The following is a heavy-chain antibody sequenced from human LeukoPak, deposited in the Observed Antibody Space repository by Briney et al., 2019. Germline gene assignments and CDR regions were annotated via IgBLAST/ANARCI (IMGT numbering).Heavy chain of an antibody. Sequence: GGSLRLSCAASGFTFTDFYMSWIRQAPGKGLEWVSYISISGTTIYYADSVKGRFTFSRDNAKNSLYLQMNSLRAEDTAVYYCTTTVLLSYGAAPEYFDYWGQGTLVTVSS. CDR1: GFTFTDFY. V-gene: IGHV3-11*01. CDR3: TTTVLLSYGAAPEYFDY. J-gene: IGHJ4*02. CDR2: ISISGTTI. D-gene: IGHD1-26*01.